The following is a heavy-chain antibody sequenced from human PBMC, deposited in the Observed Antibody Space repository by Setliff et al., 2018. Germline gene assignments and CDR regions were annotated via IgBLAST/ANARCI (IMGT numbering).Heavy chain of an antibody. Sequence: GESLKISCHGSGYNFGNYWIGWVRQMPGKGLEWIGIVFSGDSETRYSLPFQGLVTISADTSINTAFLQWNNLKASDTAIYYCARSLVGATYSVYFDYWGQGALVTVSS. D-gene: IGHD1-26*01. CDR1: GYNFGNYW. V-gene: IGHV5-51*01. CDR2: VFSGDSET. CDR3: ARSLVGATYSVYFDY. J-gene: IGHJ4*02.